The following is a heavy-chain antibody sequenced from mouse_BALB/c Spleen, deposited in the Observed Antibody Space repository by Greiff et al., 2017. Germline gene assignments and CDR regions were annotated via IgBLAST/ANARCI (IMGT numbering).Heavy chain of an antibody. Sequence: EVQVVESGGDLVKPGGSLKLSCAASGFTFSSYGMSWVRQTPDKRLEWVATISSGGSYTYYPDSVKGRFTISRDNAKNTLYLQMSSLKSEDTAMYYCARLYGNYGFDYWGQGTTLTVSS. CDR2: ISSGGSYT. CDR3: ARLYGNYGFDY. D-gene: IGHD2-10*02. CDR1: GFTFSSYG. J-gene: IGHJ2*01. V-gene: IGHV5-6*01.